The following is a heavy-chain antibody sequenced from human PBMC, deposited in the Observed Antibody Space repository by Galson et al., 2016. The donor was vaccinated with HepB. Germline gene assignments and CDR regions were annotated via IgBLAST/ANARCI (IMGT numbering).Heavy chain of an antibody. CDR3: ATAIVGVTTSFDY. J-gene: IGHJ4*02. D-gene: IGHD1-26*01. CDR1: GYSFTNYA. Sequence: SVKVSCKASGYSFTNYAMHWVRQAPGQRLEWMGWINRGNTKYSQKFQGRVTITRDTSASTAYTELSSLRSEDTAVYYCATAIVGVTTSFDYWGQGTLVTVSS. CDR2: INRGNT. V-gene: IGHV1-3*01.